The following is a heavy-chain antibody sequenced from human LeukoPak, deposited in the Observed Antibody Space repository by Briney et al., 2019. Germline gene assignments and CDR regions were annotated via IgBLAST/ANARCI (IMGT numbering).Heavy chain of an antibody. CDR1: GFTVSTNY. V-gene: IGHV3-53*01. D-gene: IGHD1-26*01. J-gene: IGHJ4*02. CDR2: IYSGGST. Sequence: PGGSLRLSCAASGFTVSTNYMSWVRQAPGKGLEWVPAIYSGGSTYYADSVKGRFTISRDNSKNTLYLQMKRLRAEDTAVYYCAGGGRGGSTYFDYWGQGTLVTVSS. CDR3: AGGGRGGSTYFDY.